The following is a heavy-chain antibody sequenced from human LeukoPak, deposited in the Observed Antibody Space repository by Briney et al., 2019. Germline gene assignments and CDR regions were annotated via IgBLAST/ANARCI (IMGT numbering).Heavy chain of an antibody. CDR1: GYIFSMYW. D-gene: IGHD5-24*01. CDR2: IYPDNSDT. V-gene: IGHV5-51*01. Sequence: GESLKISCEGSGYIFSMYWIAWVRQMPGQGLEWMGIIYPDNSDTIYSPSFQGQVTISADKSINTAYLQWSSLQASDTAIYYCARHRRQATIYYFDSWGLGTLVTVSS. CDR3: ARHRRQATIYYFDS. J-gene: IGHJ4*02.